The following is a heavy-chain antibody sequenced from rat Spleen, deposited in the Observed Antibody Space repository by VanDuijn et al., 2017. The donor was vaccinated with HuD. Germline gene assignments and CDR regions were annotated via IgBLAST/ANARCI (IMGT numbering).Heavy chain of an antibody. CDR1: GFSLTSYN. V-gene: IGHV2-30*01. J-gene: IGHJ2*01. CDR3: ARLGLGVDY. CDR2: IWTGGST. Sequence: QVQLKESGPGLVQPSQTLSLTCTVSGFSLTSYNVHWVRQPTGKGLEWLGIIWTGGSTDYSSALKSRLSISRDTSKSQVFLKMNSLQTEDTATYYCARLGLGVDYWGQGVMVTVSS. D-gene: IGHD1-7*01.